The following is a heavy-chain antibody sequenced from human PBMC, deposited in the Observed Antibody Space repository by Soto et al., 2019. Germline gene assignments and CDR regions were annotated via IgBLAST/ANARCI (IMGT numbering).Heavy chain of an antibody. CDR1: GYTFTSYA. CDR3: ARDPPSPRAGTYYISTGILVGGMDV. V-gene: IGHV1-3*01. Sequence: GASVKVSCKASGYTFTSYAMYWVRQAPGQRLEWMGWINAGNGNTKYSENFQGRVTMTRDTSASTAYMDLSSLRSEDTAVYYCARDPPSPRAGTYYISTGILVGGMDVWGQGTTVTVSS. J-gene: IGHJ6*02. D-gene: IGHD3-10*01. CDR2: INAGNGNT.